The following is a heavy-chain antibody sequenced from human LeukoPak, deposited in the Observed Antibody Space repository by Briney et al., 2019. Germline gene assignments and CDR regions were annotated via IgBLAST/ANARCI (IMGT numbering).Heavy chain of an antibody. CDR1: GYTFTSYG. CDR2: ISAYNGNT. Sequence: ASVTVSCKASGYTFTSYGISWVRQAPGQGLEWMGWISAYNGNTNYAQKLQARVTMTTDTSTSTAYMELRSLRSDDTAVYYCARNQPSGWSLDYWGQGTLVTVSS. V-gene: IGHV1-18*01. CDR3: ARNQPSGWSLDY. J-gene: IGHJ4*02. D-gene: IGHD6-19*01.